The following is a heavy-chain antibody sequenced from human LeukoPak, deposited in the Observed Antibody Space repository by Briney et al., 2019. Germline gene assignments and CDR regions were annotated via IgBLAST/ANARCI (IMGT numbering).Heavy chain of an antibody. J-gene: IGHJ6*02. Sequence: PGGSLRLSCAASGFTFSSYWMHWVRQAPGKGLVWVSRINSDGSSTSYADSVKGRFTISRDNAKSTLYLQMNSLRAEDTAVYYCARDSGHYYGMDVWGQGTTVTVSS. V-gene: IGHV3-74*01. CDR1: GFTFSSYW. CDR3: ARDSGHYYGMDV. CDR2: INSDGSST.